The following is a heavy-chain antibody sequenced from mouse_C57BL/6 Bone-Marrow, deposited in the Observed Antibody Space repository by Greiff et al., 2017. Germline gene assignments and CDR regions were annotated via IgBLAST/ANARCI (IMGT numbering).Heavy chain of an antibody. D-gene: IGHD2-4*01. J-gene: IGHJ4*01. CDR1: GFTFSDYY. V-gene: IGHV5-12*01. CDR2: ISNGGGST. CDR3: ARQDYDYDDYAMDY. Sequence: EVQLVESGGGLVQPGGSLKLSCAASGFTFSDYYMYWVRQTPEKRLEWVAYISNGGGSTYYPDTVKGRFSISRDKAKNTLYLQMSRLKSEDTAMYYCARQDYDYDDYAMDYWGQGTSVTVSS.